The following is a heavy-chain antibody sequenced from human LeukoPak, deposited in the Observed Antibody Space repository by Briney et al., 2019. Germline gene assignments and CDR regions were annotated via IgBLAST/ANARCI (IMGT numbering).Heavy chain of an antibody. D-gene: IGHD6-6*01. CDR2: ISSSSSYI. V-gene: IGHV3-21*01. CDR1: GFTFSSYS. Sequence: GGSLRLSCAASGFTFSSYSMNWVRQAPGKGLEWVSSISSSSSYIYYADSVKGRFTISRDNAKNSLYLQMNSLRAEDRAVYYCARDWGSYSSSFRNAFDIWGQGTMVTVSS. CDR3: ARDWGSYSSSFRNAFDI. J-gene: IGHJ3*02.